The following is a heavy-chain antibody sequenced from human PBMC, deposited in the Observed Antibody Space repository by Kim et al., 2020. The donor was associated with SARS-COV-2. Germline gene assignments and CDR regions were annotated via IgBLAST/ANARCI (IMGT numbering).Heavy chain of an antibody. CDR1: GGSIRNTSFY. D-gene: IGHD2-8*01. CDR3: ATDGVGRYWFDP. V-gene: IGHV4-39*07. J-gene: IGHJ5*02. Sequence: SETLSLTCTVSGGSIRNTSFYWSWIRQPPGKGLEWIGSIYYSGSTYYSPSLKSRVTISVDTSKNQFSLKLRSVTAADTAVYYCATDGVGRYWFDPWGQGTLVTVSS. CDR2: IYYSGST.